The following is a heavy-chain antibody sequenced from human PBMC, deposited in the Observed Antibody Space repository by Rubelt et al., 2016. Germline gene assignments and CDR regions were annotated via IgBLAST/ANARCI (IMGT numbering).Heavy chain of an antibody. CDR2: INEDGSEK. V-gene: IGHV3-7*04. CDR1: GDTFSKYW. J-gene: IGHJ4*02. CDR3: AREDYDFWSGYYPPDY. D-gene: IGHD3-3*01. Sequence: GSGGALVQPGGSLRLSCVASGDTFSKYWMAWVRQAPGKGPEWVANINEDGSEKYYVDSVKGRFTISRDNAKNTLYLQMNSLRAEDTAVYYCAREDYDFWSGYYPPDYWGQGTLVTVSS.